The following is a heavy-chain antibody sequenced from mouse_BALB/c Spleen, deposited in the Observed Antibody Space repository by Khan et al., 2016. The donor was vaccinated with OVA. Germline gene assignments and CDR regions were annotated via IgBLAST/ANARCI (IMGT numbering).Heavy chain of an antibody. D-gene: IGHD1-1*02. Sequence: EVQLQQSGPELVKPGASVKISCKASGYTFTDFNLDWVRQSQGRSLEWIGYIFPNSGDTGYNQKFKTKATLTVDTSSSTAYIELRSLTSEDSAVYYCVRSGYGSFGLWGQGTLVTVSA. CDR2: IFPNSGDT. CDR3: VRSGYGSFGL. V-gene: IGHV1S29*02. CDR1: GYTFTDFN. J-gene: IGHJ3*02.